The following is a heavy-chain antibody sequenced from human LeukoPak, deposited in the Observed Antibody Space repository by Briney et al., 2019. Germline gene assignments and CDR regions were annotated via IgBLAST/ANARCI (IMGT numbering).Heavy chain of an antibody. Sequence: GGSLRLSCAASGFTFSSYAMHWVRQAPGKGLEWVAVISYDGSNKYYADSVKGRFTISRDNSKNTLYLQMNSLRADDTAVYYCAREGGRITMIVVVICCGRDAFDIWGQGTMVTVSS. D-gene: IGHD3-22*01. CDR1: GFTFSSYA. J-gene: IGHJ3*02. CDR3: AREGGRITMIVVVICCGRDAFDI. V-gene: IGHV3-30-3*01. CDR2: ISYDGSNK.